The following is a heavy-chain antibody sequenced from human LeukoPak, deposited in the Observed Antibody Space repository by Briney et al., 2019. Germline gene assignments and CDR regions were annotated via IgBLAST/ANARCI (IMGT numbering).Heavy chain of an antibody. CDR1: GGSISSGGYS. CDR2: IYHSGST. J-gene: IGHJ6*02. Sequence: SETLSLTCAVSGGSISSGGYSWSWIRQPPGKGLEWIGYIYHSGSTYYNPSLKSRVTISVDRSKNQFSLKLSSVTAADTAVYYCARDGLYYGMDVWGQGTTVTVSS. V-gene: IGHV4-30-2*01. CDR3: ARDGLYYGMDV. D-gene: IGHD3/OR15-3a*01.